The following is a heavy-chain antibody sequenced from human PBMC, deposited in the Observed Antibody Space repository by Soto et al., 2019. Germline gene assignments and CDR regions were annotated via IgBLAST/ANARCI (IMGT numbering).Heavy chain of an antibody. Sequence: SETLSLICTVSGGSISSGGYYWSWIRQHPGKGLEWIGYIYYSGSTYYNPSLKSRVTISVDTSKNQFSLKLSSVTAADTAVYYCASWGPLREVPAAMDVDIGWFDPWGQGTLVTVSS. V-gene: IGHV4-31*03. CDR1: GGSISSGGYY. D-gene: IGHD2-2*01. CDR3: ASWGPLREVPAAMDVDIGWFDP. CDR2: IYYSGST. J-gene: IGHJ5*02.